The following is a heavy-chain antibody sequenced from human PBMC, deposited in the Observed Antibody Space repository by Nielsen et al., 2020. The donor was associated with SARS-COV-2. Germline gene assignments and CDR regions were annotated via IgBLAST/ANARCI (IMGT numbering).Heavy chain of an antibody. V-gene: IGHV5-51*01. CDR3: ARHVYSSIYYYYYYMDV. Sequence: GESLKISCESSGYSFTDFWVAWVRQKPGKGLEWMGIIYPIDSDDRYSPSFQGQVTISADKSISTAYLQWSSLKASDTAMYYCARHVYSSIYYYYYYMDVWGKGTTVTVSS. CDR2: IYPIDSDD. D-gene: IGHD6-19*01. J-gene: IGHJ6*03. CDR1: GYSFTDFW.